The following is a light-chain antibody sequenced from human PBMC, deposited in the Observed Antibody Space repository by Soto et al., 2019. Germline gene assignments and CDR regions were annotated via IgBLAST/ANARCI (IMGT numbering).Light chain of an antibody. CDR3: QQYNEWLYT. CDR2: GAS. CDR1: QSVSRN. J-gene: IGKJ2*01. V-gene: IGKV3-15*01. Sequence: EIVMTQAPATLSVSPGEGATLSCRASQSVSRNLAWYRQKPGQTPRLLIYGASTRATGIPARFSGSGSRTEFTLILSSMQSEDFAVYYWQQYNEWLYTFGQGTKLEIK.